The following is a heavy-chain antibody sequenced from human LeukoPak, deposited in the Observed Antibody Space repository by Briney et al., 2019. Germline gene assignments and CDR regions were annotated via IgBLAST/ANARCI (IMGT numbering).Heavy chain of an antibody. CDR3: ARRAGGDFSPGWFDP. D-gene: IGHD2-21*02. V-gene: IGHV5-51*01. J-gene: IGHJ5*02. CDR2: IYPGDSDT. CDR1: GYSFTSYW. Sequence: GESLKISCKGSGYSFTSYWIGWVRQMPGKGLELMGIIYPGDSDTRYSPSFQGQVTISADKSISTAYLQWSSLKASDTAMYYCARRAGGDFSPGWFDPWGQGTLVTVSS.